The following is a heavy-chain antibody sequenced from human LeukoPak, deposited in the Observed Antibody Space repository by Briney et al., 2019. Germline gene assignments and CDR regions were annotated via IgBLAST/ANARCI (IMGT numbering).Heavy chain of an antibody. J-gene: IGHJ3*02. CDR3: ARGLVLATDDAFDI. CDR2: VYDNDIS. D-gene: IGHD5-12*01. Sequence: SETLSLTCSVSGASIRSYFWSWIRQSPGKGLEWIGYVYDNDISNFNPSLESRVTILVDRSKSQFSLKLRSVTAADTAVYYCARGLVLATDDAFDIWGPGSMVTVSS. V-gene: IGHV4-59*01. CDR1: GASIRSYF.